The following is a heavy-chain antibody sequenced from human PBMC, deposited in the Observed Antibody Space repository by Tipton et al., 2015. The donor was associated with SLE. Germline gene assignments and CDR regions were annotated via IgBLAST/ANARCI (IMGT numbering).Heavy chain of an antibody. D-gene: IGHD6-13*01. V-gene: IGHV4-59*01. CDR3: ARSQQLSYMDV. CDR2: IYYSGST. Sequence: TLSLTCTVSGGSTSSCYWSWIRQPPGKGLEWIGYIYYSGSTNYNPSLKSRVTISVDTSKNQFSLKLSSVTAADTAVYYCARSQQLSYMDVWGKGTTVTVSS. CDR1: GGSTSSCY. J-gene: IGHJ6*03.